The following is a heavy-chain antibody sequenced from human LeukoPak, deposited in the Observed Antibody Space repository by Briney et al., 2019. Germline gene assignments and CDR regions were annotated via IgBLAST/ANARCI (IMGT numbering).Heavy chain of an antibody. J-gene: IGHJ3*01. CDR1: EFTFSNHW. CDR2: INSDGSST. Sequence: PGRSLRLSCAASEFTFSNHWMHWVRQVPGKGLVWVSRINSDGSSTSYADSVKGRFTISRDNAKNTLYLQMNSLRAEDTAVYYCAREKSAWDAPDAFDLWGQGTMVTVSS. CDR3: AREKSAWDAPDAFDL. D-gene: IGHD1-26*01. V-gene: IGHV3-74*01.